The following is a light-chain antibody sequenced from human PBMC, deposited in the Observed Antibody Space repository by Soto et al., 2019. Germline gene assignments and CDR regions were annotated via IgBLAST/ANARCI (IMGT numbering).Light chain of an antibody. CDR3: IQDYNYPLT. CDR1: QSISIY. J-gene: IGKJ4*01. CDR2: TAS. Sequence: IQMTRSPCSMSASVGDRVTITCRASQSISIYLNWYQQKPGKAPNLLIYTASTLQSGVPSRFSGSGSGTDFTLTISSLQPEDFATYYCIQDYNYPLTFGGGTKVDIK. V-gene: IGKV1-6*01.